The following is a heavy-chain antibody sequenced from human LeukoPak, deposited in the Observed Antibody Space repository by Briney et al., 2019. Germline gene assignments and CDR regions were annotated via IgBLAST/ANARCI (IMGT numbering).Heavy chain of an antibody. CDR1: GFTFSNYG. CDR2: ISCDGSNK. V-gene: IGHV3-30*03. CDR3: AGGSGSPLDY. D-gene: IGHD3-10*01. J-gene: IGHJ4*02. Sequence: GGSLRLSCAASGFTFSNYGMHWVRQAPGKGLEWVAVISCDGSNKYYADSVKGRFTISRDNSKNTLFLQMNSLRADDTAVYSCAGGSGSPLDYWGQGTLVTVSS.